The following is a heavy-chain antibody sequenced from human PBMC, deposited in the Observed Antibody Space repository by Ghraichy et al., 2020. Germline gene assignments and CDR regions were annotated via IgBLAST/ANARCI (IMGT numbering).Heavy chain of an antibody. CDR2: INPNSGGT. Sequence: ASVKVSCKASGYTFTGYYMHWVRQAPGQGLEWMGWINPNSGGTNYAQKFQGRVTMTRDTSISTAYMELSRLRSDDTAVYYCARRPDYDILTGYRTGLDYWGQGTLVTVSS. CDR1: GYTFTGYY. J-gene: IGHJ4*02. D-gene: IGHD3-9*01. V-gene: IGHV1-2*02. CDR3: ARRPDYDILTGYRTGLDY.